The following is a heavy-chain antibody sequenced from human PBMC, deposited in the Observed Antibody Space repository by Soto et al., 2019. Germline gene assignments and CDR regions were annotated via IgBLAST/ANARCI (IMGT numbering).Heavy chain of an antibody. CDR1: GYSFTSYW. Sequence: GESLKISCKRSGYSFTSYWIDWVRQMPGKGLEWMGIIYPGDSDTRYSPSFQGQVTISADKSISTAYLQWSSLKASDTAMYYCARRPYDSSGYRAFDIWGQGTMVTVSS. CDR3: ARRPYDSSGYRAFDI. D-gene: IGHD3-22*01. CDR2: IYPGDSDT. V-gene: IGHV5-51*01. J-gene: IGHJ3*02.